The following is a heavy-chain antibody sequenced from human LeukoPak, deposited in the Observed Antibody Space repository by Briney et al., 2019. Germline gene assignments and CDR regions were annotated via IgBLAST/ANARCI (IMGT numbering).Heavy chain of an antibody. CDR1: GYTFTSYY. Sequence: ASVKVSCKASGYTFTSYYMHWVRQAPGQGLEWMGIINPSGGSTSYAQKFRGRVTMTRDMSTSTVYMELSSLRSEDTAVYYCARGGRYCSGGSCPDAFDIWGQGTMVTVSS. J-gene: IGHJ3*02. CDR3: ARGGRYCSGGSCPDAFDI. D-gene: IGHD2-15*01. V-gene: IGHV1-46*01. CDR2: INPSGGST.